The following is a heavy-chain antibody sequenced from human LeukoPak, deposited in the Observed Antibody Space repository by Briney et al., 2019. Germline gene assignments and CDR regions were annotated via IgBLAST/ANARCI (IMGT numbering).Heavy chain of an antibody. CDR3: ARDLGRNVDTAMNLGVGY. V-gene: IGHV1-46*01. CDR1: GYTFTSYY. D-gene: IGHD5-18*01. Sequence: GASVKVSCKASGYTFTSYYMHWVRQAPGQGLEWMGIINPRGGSTSYAQKFQGRVTMTRDTSTSTVYMELSSLRSEDTAVYYCARDLGRNVDTAMNLGVGYWGQGTLVTVSS. J-gene: IGHJ4*02. CDR2: INPRGGST.